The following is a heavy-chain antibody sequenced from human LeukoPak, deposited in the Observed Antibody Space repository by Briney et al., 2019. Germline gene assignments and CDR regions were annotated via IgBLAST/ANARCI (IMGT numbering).Heavy chain of an antibody. Sequence: GESLKISCKGSGYSLTDYWIGWVRQMPGKGLQWMSIIYPDDSDIRYSPSFQGQVTISADKSISTAYLQWSSLKASDTAMYYCARPGPTVRYFDYWGQGTLVTVSS. D-gene: IGHD1-1*01. J-gene: IGHJ4*02. CDR1: GYSLTDYW. V-gene: IGHV5-51*01. CDR2: IYPDDSDI. CDR3: ARPGPTVRYFDY.